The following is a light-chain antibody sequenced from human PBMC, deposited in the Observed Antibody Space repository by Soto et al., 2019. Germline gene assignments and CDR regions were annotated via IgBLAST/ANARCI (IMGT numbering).Light chain of an antibody. CDR2: EVN. J-gene: IGLJ1*01. CDR3: SSYAGSSNV. V-gene: IGLV2-8*01. Sequence: SALTQPPSASGSPGQSVAISCTGTSSDVGGYNYVSWYQQHPGKAPKLMIYEVNKRPSGVPDRFSGSKSGNTASLTVSSLQAEDEADYYCSSYAGSSNVFGTGTKVTLL. CDR1: SSDVGGYNY.